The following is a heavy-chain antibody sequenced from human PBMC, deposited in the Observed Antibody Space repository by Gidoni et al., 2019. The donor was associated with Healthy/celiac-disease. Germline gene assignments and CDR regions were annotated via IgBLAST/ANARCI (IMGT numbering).Heavy chain of an antibody. CDR1: GFTFSSYG. V-gene: IGHV3-30*18. J-gene: IGHJ4*02. Sequence: QVQLVESGGGVVQPGRSLSLSCAASGFTFSSYGMHWVRQAPGKGLEWVAVISYDGSNKYYADSVKGRFTISRDNTKNTLYLQMNSLRAEDTAVYYCAKDLNAHGSYSEFDYWGQGTLVTVSS. CDR3: AKDLNAHGSYSEFDY. CDR2: ISYDGSNK. D-gene: IGHD1-26*01.